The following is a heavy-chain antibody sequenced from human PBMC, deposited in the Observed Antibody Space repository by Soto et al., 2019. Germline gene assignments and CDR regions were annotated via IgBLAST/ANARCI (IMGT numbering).Heavy chain of an antibody. CDR2: MNPNSGNT. CDR1: GYTFTSYD. Sequence: ASVKVSCKASGYTFTSYDINWVRQATGQGLEWMGWMNPNSGNTGYAQKFQGRVTMTRNTSISTAYMELSSLRSEDTAVYYCARGRFYVLRFLEWLPHDALDIWGQGTMVTVSS. V-gene: IGHV1-8*01. CDR3: ARGRFYVLRFLEWLPHDALDI. D-gene: IGHD3-3*01. J-gene: IGHJ3*02.